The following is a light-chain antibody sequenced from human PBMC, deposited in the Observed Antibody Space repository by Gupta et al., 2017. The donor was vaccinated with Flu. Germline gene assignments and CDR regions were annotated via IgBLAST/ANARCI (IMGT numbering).Light chain of an antibody. CDR2: KVS. V-gene: IGKV2-30*01. CDR1: QSLVYSDGNTY. CDR3: MQGTHLYS. J-gene: IGKJ2*03. Sequence: DVVMTQSPLSLPVTLGQPASISCSSSQSLVYSDGNTYLNWFQQRPGQSPRRLIYKVSNRDSGVPDRFSGSGSGTDFTLKISRVEAEDVGVYYCMQGTHLYSFGQGTKLEI.